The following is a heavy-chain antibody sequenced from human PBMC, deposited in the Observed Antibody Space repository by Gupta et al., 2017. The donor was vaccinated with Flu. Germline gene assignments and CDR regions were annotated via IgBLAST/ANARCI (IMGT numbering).Heavy chain of an antibody. J-gene: IGHJ6*03. D-gene: IGHD3-10*01. CDR3: ATGGSGPHYYYYMDS. V-gene: IGHV1-3*01. Sequence: QVHLVQSGAEVKEPGASVKLSCKVSGYTYTYYAIPWVRKAPGQRLEWMGWINAGNGDTEYSQRFQGRVTITRDTSASTGYMELSSLRSEDTAVYYCATGGSGPHYYYYMDSWGKGTTVTVSS. CDR1: GYTYTYYA. CDR2: INAGNGDT.